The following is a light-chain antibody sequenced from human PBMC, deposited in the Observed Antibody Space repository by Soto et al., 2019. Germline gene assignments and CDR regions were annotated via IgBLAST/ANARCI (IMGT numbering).Light chain of an antibody. V-gene: IGKV1-8*01. CDR1: QGISSY. CDR3: QQRSNWIT. CDR2: AAS. J-gene: IGKJ5*01. Sequence: AIRMTQSPSSFSASTGDRVTITCRASQGISSYLAWYQQKPGKAPKLLIYAASTLQSGVPSRFSGSGSGTEFTLTISSLQSEDFAVYYCQQRSNWITFGQGTRLEIK.